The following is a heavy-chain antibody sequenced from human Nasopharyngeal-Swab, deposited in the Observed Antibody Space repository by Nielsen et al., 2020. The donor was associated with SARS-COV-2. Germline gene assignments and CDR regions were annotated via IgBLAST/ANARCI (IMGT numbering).Heavy chain of an antibody. Sequence: GASLKISCKGSGYSFTAYWIGWVRQMPGKGLEWIGIIYPGDSDTRYSPSFQGQVTISADKSISTAYLQWSSLKASDTAIYYCARHLFPRGDYYGMDVWGQGTTVTVSS. D-gene: IGHD2-15*01. CDR1: GYSFTAYW. CDR3: ARHLFPRGDYYGMDV. CDR2: IYPGDSDT. V-gene: IGHV5-51*01. J-gene: IGHJ6*02.